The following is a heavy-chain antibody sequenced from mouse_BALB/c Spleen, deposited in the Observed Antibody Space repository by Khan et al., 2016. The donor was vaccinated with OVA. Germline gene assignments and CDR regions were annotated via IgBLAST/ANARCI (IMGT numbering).Heavy chain of an antibody. Sequence: QVQLKQSGAELVRPGASVKLSCKTSGYIFTSYWIQWVKQRSGQGLEWIARLYPGTGSTYYNEKFKGKATLTADKSSSTAYMQLSSLKSEDAAVYFCARSDYGSSYAMDNWGQGTSVTVSS. CDR3: ARSDYGSSYAMDN. J-gene: IGHJ4*01. CDR1: GYIFTSYW. CDR2: LYPGTGST. V-gene: IGHV1S132*01. D-gene: IGHD1-1*01.